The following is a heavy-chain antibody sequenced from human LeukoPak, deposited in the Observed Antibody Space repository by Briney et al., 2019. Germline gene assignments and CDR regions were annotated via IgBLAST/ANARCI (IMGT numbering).Heavy chain of an antibody. J-gene: IGHJ5*02. CDR3: ARDTYGDSYGRFDP. CDR2: INPNSGGT. D-gene: IGHD5-18*01. Sequence: GASVKVSCKASGYTFTGYYMHWVRQAPGQGLEWMGWINPNSGGTNYAQKFQGRVTMTRDTSISTAYMELSRLRSDDTAVYYCARDTYGDSYGRFDPWGQGTLVTVSS. V-gene: IGHV1-2*02. CDR1: GYTFTGYY.